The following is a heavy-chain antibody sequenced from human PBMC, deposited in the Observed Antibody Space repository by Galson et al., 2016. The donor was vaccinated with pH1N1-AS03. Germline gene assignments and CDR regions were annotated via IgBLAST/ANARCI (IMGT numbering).Heavy chain of an antibody. D-gene: IGHD1-26*01. CDR3: VREQGGSDDY. J-gene: IGHJ4*01. Sequence: SLRLSCAASGFTFTSSWMHWVRQAPGKGLVWVSHINEDGSTTRYADSVKGRVTISRDNAKNTLYLQMNRLRAEDTAVYFCVREQGGSDDYWGHGTLVSVSS. V-gene: IGHV3-74*01. CDR1: GFTFTSSW. CDR2: INEDGSTT.